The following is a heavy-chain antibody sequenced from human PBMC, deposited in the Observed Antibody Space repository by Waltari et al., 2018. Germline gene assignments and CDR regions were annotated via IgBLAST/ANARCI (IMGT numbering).Heavy chain of an antibody. V-gene: IGHV4-34*01. Sequence: QVQLQQWGAGLLKPSETLSLTCAVYGGSFSGYYWSWLRQPPGKGLEWVGSIYHSGSTYYNPSLKSRVTISVDTSKNQFSLRLSSVTAADTAVYYCARAPMSGAATGTFDFWGLGSLVTVSP. CDR2: IYHSGST. CDR3: ARAPMSGAATGTFDF. D-gene: IGHD6-13*01. CDR1: GGSFSGYY. J-gene: IGHJ4*02.